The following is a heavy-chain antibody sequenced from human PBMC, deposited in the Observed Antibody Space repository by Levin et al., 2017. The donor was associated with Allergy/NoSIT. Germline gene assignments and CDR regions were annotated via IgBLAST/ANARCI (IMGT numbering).Heavy chain of an antibody. D-gene: IGHD3-10*01. Sequence: RASETLSLTCTVSGGSISSGSYYWSWIRQPAGKGLEWIGRIYTSGSINYNPSLKSRVTISVDTSKNQFSLKLSSVTAADTAVYYCARDPRGVIDAYDIWGQGTMVIVSS. J-gene: IGHJ3*02. CDR1: GGSISSGSYY. V-gene: IGHV4-61*02. CDR3: ARDPRGVIDAYDI. CDR2: IYTSGSI.